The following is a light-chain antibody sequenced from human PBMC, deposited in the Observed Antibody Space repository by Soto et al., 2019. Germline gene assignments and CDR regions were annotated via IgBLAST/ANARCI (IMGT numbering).Light chain of an antibody. CDR3: SSYAGSNNWV. V-gene: IGLV2-8*01. J-gene: IGLJ3*02. CDR2: EVS. CDR1: SSDVGGYKF. Sequence: QSALTQPPSASGSPGQSVTISCTGSSSDVGGYKFVSWYQQYPGKAPKVMIYEVSKRPSGVPDRFSGSKSGNTASPTVSGLQADDEADYYCSSYAGSNNWVFGGGTKLTVL.